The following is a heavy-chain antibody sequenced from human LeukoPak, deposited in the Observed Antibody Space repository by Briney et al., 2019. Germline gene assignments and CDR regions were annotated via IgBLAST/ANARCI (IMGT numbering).Heavy chain of an antibody. Sequence: SETLSLTCAVYGGSFSGYYWGWLRQPPGKGLEGIGSIYYSGSTYYNPSLKSRVTISVDTSKNQFSLKLSSVPAADTAVYYCARDLGPGMAAAGAWFDPWGQGTLVTVSS. CDR1: GGSFSGYY. CDR2: IYYSGST. CDR3: ARDLGPGMAAAGAWFDP. V-gene: IGHV4-34*01. J-gene: IGHJ5*02. D-gene: IGHD6-13*01.